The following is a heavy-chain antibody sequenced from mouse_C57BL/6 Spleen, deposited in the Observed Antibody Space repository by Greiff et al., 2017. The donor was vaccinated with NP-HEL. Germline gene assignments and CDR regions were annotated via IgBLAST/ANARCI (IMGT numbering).Heavy chain of an antibody. CDR3: ARDYDYPFDY. Sequence: DVMLVESGGGLVKPGGSLKLSCAASGFTFSSYAMSWVRQTPEKRLEWVATISDGGSYTYYPDNVKGRFTISRDNAKNNLYLQMSHLKSEDTAMYYCARDYDYPFDYWGQGTTLTVSS. J-gene: IGHJ2*01. CDR1: GFTFSSYA. D-gene: IGHD2-4*01. CDR2: ISDGGSYT. V-gene: IGHV5-4*01.